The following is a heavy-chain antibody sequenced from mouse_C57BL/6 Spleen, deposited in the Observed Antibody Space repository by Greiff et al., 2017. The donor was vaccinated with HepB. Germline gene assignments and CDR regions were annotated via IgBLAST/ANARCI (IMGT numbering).Heavy chain of an antibody. CDR3: ARDEGGYYGAMDY. CDR1: GFTFSDFY. D-gene: IGHD2-3*01. J-gene: IGHJ4*01. V-gene: IGHV7-1*01. Sequence: EVKLMESGGGLVQSGRSLRLSCATSGFTFSDFYMEWVRQAPGKGLEWIAASRNKANDYTTEYSASVKGLFIVSRDTSQSILYLQMNALRAEDTAIYYCARDEGGYYGAMDYWGQGTSVTVSS. CDR2: SRNKANDYTT.